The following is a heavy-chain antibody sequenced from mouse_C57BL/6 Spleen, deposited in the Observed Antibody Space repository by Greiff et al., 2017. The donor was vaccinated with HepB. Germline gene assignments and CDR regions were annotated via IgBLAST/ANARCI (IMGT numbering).Heavy chain of an antibody. V-gene: IGHV1-4*01. J-gene: IGHJ2*01. CDR3: ARSPITTVVADY. CDR1: GYTFTSYT. Sequence: QVQLQQSGAELARPGASVKMSCKASGYTFTSYTMHWVKQRPGQGLEWIGYINPSSGYTKYNQKFKDKATLTADKSSSTAYMQLSSLTSEDSAVYYCARSPITTVVADYWGQGTTLTVSS. D-gene: IGHD1-1*01. CDR2: INPSSGYT.